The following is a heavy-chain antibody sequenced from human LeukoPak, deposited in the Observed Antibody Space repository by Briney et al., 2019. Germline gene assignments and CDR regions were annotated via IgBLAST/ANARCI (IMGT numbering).Heavy chain of an antibody. D-gene: IGHD1-1*01. Sequence: PGGSLRLSCAASGFTFRSYAMSWVRQAPGKGLEWVSAIGGSGGGTYYADSVKGRFTMSRDNSENTLYLQMNNLGAEDTAIYYCAKDRFPNDGNWDFDYWGQGTPVTVSS. V-gene: IGHV3-23*01. CDR1: GFTFRSYA. J-gene: IGHJ4*02. CDR2: IGGSGGGT. CDR3: AKDRFPNDGNWDFDY.